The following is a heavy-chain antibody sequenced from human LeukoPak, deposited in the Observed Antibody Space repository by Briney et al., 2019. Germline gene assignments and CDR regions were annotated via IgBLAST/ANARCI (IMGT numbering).Heavy chain of an antibody. Sequence: GGSLRLSCAASAFTFSSYSMNWVRQAPGKGLEWVSSISSSSIYIYYADSVKGRFTISRDNAKNSLYLQMNSLRAEDTAVYYCARGSTVLDAFDIWGQGTMVTVSS. CDR1: AFTFSSYS. J-gene: IGHJ3*02. CDR2: ISSSSIYI. V-gene: IGHV3-21*01. CDR3: ARGSTVLDAFDI. D-gene: IGHD4-17*01.